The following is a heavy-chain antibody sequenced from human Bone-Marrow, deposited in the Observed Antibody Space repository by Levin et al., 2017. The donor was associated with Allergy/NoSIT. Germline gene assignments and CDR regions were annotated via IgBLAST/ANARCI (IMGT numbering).Heavy chain of an antibody. D-gene: IGHD6-19*01. J-gene: IGHJ4*02. CDR2: IRQDGSDK. CDR1: GFTFSNYW. V-gene: IGHV3-7*02. CDR3: AKPIAVAGTGNFDS. Sequence: GGSLRLSCAASGFTFSNYWMSWVRQAPGKGLEWVANIRQDGSDKYYLDSVKGRFTISRDNAKNSLFLQMNSLRAEDTAVYYCAKPIAVAGTGNFDSWGKGTLVTVSS.